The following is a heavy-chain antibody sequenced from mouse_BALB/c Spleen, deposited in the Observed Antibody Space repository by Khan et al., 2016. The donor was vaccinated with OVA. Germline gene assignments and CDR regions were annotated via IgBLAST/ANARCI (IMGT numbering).Heavy chain of an antibody. CDR2: ISGDSNTI. J-gene: IGHJ2*01. Sequence: EVQRVESGGGLVQPGGSRTLSCAASGFTFNNYGMHWVRQAPEKGLEWVAYISGDSNTIYYVDSVKGRFTISRDHPKHPLFLQMTRLMSEDTAMYYCATSYFYGYYFDYWGPGTTLTVS. V-gene: IGHV5-17*02. CDR1: GFTFNNYG. D-gene: IGHD1-1*01. CDR3: ATSYFYGYYFDY.